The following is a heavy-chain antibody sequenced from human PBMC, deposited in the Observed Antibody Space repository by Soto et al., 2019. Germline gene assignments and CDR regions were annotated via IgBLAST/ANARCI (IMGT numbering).Heavy chain of an antibody. Sequence: QVQLVQSGADVKKPGSSVKVSCKTSGGSFGSSAISWVRQAPAQGLEWMGEIIPVFDKANYAQNFQGRLTITADELTGTVFMELSSLRSGDTAVYFCARLRREWGDAFDLWGLGTFVTVSS. CDR2: IIPVFDKA. J-gene: IGHJ3*01. V-gene: IGHV1-69*01. CDR1: GGSFGSSA. CDR3: ARLRREWGDAFDL. D-gene: IGHD3-3*01.